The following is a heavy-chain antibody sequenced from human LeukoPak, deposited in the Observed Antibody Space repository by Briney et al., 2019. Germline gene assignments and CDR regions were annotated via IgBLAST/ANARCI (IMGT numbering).Heavy chain of an antibody. CDR1: GFTFSSSA. V-gene: IGHV3-23*01. J-gene: IGHJ3*01. CDR2: IGGSGAGT. Sequence: GGSLRLSCAASGFTFSSSAMSWVRQAPGKGLEWVSGIGGSGAGTYYAVSVKGRFTISRDNSKNTLYLQMNSLRAEDTAVYYCAREGLITSPNNAFDAWGQGTTVTV. CDR3: AREGLITSPNNAFDA.